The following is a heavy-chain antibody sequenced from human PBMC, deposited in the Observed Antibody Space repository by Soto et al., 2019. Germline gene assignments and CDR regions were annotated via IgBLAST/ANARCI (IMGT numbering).Heavy chain of an antibody. D-gene: IGHD2-2*02. Sequence: PGESLKISCKGSGYSFTSYWIGWVRQMPGKGLEWMGIIYPGDSNTRYSPSFQGQVTISADKSVSTAYLQWSSLKASDTAMYYCARQGCCSITACYTVDYWGQGTLVTVSS. CDR2: IYPGDSNT. CDR3: ARQGCCSITACYTVDY. V-gene: IGHV5-51*01. J-gene: IGHJ4*02. CDR1: GYSFTSYW.